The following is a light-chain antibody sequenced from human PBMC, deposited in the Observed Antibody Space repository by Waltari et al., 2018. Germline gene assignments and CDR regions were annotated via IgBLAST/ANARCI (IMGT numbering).Light chain of an antibody. V-gene: IGKV1D-8*01. CDR1: QGMSDH. CDR3: QQYYTFPYT. J-gene: IGKJ2*01. Sequence: VISMTQSPSFLSASTGDRVTISCRVSQGMSDHLAWYQQKPGKAPDLLIFGAYTLQSGVPPRFSGGGSGTDFTLTISDLQSEDFATYYCQQYYTFPYTFGQGTKLEIE. CDR2: GAY.